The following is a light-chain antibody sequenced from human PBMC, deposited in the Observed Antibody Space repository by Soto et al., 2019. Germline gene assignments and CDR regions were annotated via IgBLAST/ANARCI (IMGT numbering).Light chain of an antibody. CDR2: DVI. V-gene: IGLV2-14*03. J-gene: IGLJ2*01. CDR3: RSYTSDSTIDVV. Sequence: QSVLTQPASVSGSPGQSITISCTGSSSDIGGYNYVSWYQQHPGKAPKLMIYDVINRPSGVSNRFSGSKSGNTASLTISGLQAEDEADYYCRSYTSDSTIDVVFGGGTKVTVL. CDR1: SSDIGGYNY.